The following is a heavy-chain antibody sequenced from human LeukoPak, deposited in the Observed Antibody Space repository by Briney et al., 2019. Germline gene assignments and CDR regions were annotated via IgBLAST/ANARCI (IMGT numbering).Heavy chain of an antibody. CDR1: GDSITNYY. D-gene: IGHD1-26*01. CDR3: ARQWELLSFDY. CDR2: IYISGIT. J-gene: IGHJ4*02. Sequence: SETLSLTCSVSGDSITNYYWNWIRQPAGKGLEWIGRIYISGITNYNPSLKSRVTMSVDTSKNQFSLKLSSVTAADTAVYYCARQWELLSFDYWGQGTLVTVSS. V-gene: IGHV4-4*07.